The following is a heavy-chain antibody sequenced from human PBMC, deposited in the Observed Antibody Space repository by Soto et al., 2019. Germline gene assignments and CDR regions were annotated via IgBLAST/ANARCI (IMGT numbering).Heavy chain of an antibody. CDR3: ARDREAYYDFWSGYSPVDY. CDR1: GFTFSSYG. Sequence: GGSLRLSCAASGFTFSSYGMHRVRQAPGKGLEWVAVIWYDGSNKYYADSVKGRFTISRDNSKNTLYLQMNSLRAEDTAVYYCARDREAYYDFWSGYSPVDYWGQGTLVTVSS. J-gene: IGHJ4*02. D-gene: IGHD3-3*01. V-gene: IGHV3-33*01. CDR2: IWYDGSNK.